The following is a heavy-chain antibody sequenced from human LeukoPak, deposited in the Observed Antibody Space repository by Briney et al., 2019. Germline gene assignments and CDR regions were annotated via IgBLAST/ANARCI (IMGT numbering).Heavy chain of an antibody. Sequence: ASVKVSCKASGYTFTSYDINWVRQATGQGLEWMGWMNPNSGNTGYAQKFQGRVTMTRNTSISTAYMELSSLRSEDTAVYYCAIDRGILIAPDPFDTWGQGTMVTVSS. D-gene: IGHD3-10*01. CDR3: AIDRGILIAPDPFDT. V-gene: IGHV1-8*01. CDR2: MNPNSGNT. J-gene: IGHJ3*02. CDR1: GYTFTSYD.